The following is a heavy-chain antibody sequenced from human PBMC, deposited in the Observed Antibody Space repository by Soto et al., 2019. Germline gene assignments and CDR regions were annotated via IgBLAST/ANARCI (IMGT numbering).Heavy chain of an antibody. CDR1: GGSISSATW. V-gene: IGHV4-4*02. CDR2: IYHSGSP. Sequence: SETLSLTCAVSGGSISSATWWSWVRQSPGRGLEWIGEIYHSGSPNYNPSLKSRVTMSVDKSKNLFPLRLSSVTAADSALYYCARRIPAAPNWFDPWGQGTLVTVYS. J-gene: IGHJ5*02. D-gene: IGHD2-2*01. CDR3: ARRIPAAPNWFDP.